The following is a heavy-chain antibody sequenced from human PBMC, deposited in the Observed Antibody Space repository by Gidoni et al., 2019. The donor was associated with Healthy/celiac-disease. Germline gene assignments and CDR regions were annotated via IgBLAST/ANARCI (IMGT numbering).Heavy chain of an antibody. CDR2: IYYSGST. D-gene: IGHD1-26*01. CDR1: GGSISSYY. V-gene: IGHV4-59*01. Sequence: QVQLQESGPGLVKPSETLSLTCTVSGGSISSYYWSWIRQPPGKGLEWIGYIYYSGSTNYNPSLKSRVTISVDTSKNQFSLKLSSVTAADTAVYYCARVPLVGAHWGGAFDIWGQGTMVTVSS. J-gene: IGHJ3*02. CDR3: ARVPLVGAHWGGAFDI.